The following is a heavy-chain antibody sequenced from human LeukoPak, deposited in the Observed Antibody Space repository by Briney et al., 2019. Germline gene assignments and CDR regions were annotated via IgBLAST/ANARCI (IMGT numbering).Heavy chain of an antibody. CDR2: TYYRSKWYN. CDR1: GDSVSSNSAA. Sequence: SQTLSLTCAISGDSVSSNSAAWNWIRQSPSRGLEWLGRTYYRSKWYNDYAVSVKSRITINPDTSKNQFSLQLNSVTPEDTAVYYCARDKDGVETMVRGVITPYYYGMDVWGQGTTVTVSS. J-gene: IGHJ6*02. V-gene: IGHV6-1*01. CDR3: ARDKDGVETMVRGVITPYYYGMDV. D-gene: IGHD3-10*01.